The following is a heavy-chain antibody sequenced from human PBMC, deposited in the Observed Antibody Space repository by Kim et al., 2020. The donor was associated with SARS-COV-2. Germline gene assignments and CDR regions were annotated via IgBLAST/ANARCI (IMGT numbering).Heavy chain of an antibody. CDR2: INHSGST. J-gene: IGHJ5*02. CDR1: GGSFSGYY. CDR3: ARGKRSGSYYTLSFFGRWFDP. Sequence: SETLSLTCAVYGGSFSGYYWSWIRQPPGKGLEWIGEINHSGSTNYNPSLKSRVTISVDTSKNQFSLKLSSVTAADTAVYYCARGKRSGSYYTLSFFGRWFDPWGQGTLVTVSS. V-gene: IGHV4-34*01. D-gene: IGHD3-10*01.